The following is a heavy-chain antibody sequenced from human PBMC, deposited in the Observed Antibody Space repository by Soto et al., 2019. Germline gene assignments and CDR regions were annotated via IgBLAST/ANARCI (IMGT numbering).Heavy chain of an antibody. CDR3: ARPSATAVNAGYHYYYYGMDV. Sequence: GGSLRLSCAASGFTFSSYGMHWVRQAPGKGLEWVAVIWYDGSNKYYADSVKGRFTISRDNSKNTLYLQMNSLRAEDPAVYYCARPSATAVNAGYHYYYYGMDVWGQGTTVTVSS. V-gene: IGHV3-33*01. J-gene: IGHJ6*02. CDR1: GFTFSSYG. CDR2: IWYDGSNK. D-gene: IGHD6-25*01.